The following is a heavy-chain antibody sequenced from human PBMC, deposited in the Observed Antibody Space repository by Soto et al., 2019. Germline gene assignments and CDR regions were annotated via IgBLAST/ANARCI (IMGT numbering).Heavy chain of an antibody. Sequence: PSEALSLTSAVSGGSISSSNWGGWVRQPPGKGLEWIGEIYHSGSTNYNPSLKSRVTISVDKSKNQFSLKLSSVTAADTAVYYCARHRRYSYGFSDWFHPWGQGTLAPVSP. J-gene: IGHJ5*02. D-gene: IGHD5-18*01. CDR1: GGSISSSNW. CDR3: ARHRRYSYGFSDWFHP. V-gene: IGHV4-4*02. CDR2: IYHSGST.